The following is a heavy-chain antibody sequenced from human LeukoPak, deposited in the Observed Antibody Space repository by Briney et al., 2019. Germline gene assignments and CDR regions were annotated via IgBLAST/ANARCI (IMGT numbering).Heavy chain of an antibody. J-gene: IGHJ6*03. CDR3: ARDLRFREESYYDFWSGYYTGYYYYYMDV. CDR2: IKKDGSEK. Sequence: GGSLRLSCAASGFTFSSYWMSWVRQAPGKGLEWVANIKKDGSEKYYVDSVKGRFTISRDNAKKSPYLQMNSLRAEDTAVYYCARDLRFREESYYDFWSGYYTGYYYYYMDVWGKGTTVTVSS. V-gene: IGHV3-7*01. CDR1: GFTFSSYW. D-gene: IGHD3-3*01.